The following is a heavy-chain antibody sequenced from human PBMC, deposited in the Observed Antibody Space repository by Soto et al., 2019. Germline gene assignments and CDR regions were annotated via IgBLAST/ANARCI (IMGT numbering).Heavy chain of an antibody. CDR1: GYSISSGYY. D-gene: IGHD6-13*01. CDR2: IYHSGST. J-gene: IGHJ4*02. Sequence: SETLSLTCAVSGYSISSGYYWGWIRQPPGKGLEWIGSIYHSGSTYYNPSLKSRVTISVDTSKNQFSLKLSSVTAADTAVYYCARAGVSYSGSWYGGYFDYWGQGTLVTVSS. V-gene: IGHV4-38-2*01. CDR3: ARAGVSYSGSWYGGYFDY.